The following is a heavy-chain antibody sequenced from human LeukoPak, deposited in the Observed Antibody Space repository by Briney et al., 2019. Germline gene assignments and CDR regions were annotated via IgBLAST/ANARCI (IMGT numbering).Heavy chain of an antibody. CDR2: IWFGGSDK. CDR1: GFTFSNYA. J-gene: IGHJ4*02. D-gene: IGHD3-10*01. CDR3: AKDPGDLSYFDY. Sequence: GGSLRLSCAASGFTFSNYAMHCVRQAPGKGLGWVAVIWFGGSDKYYADSVKGRFTISRDNHKNTLYLQMNSLRAEDTAIYYCAKDPGDLSYFDYWGQGTLVTVSS. V-gene: IGHV3-30*02.